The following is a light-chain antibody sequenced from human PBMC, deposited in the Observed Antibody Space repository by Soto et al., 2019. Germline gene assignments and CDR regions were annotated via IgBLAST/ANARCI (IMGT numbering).Light chain of an antibody. CDR2: AAS. J-gene: IGKJ5*01. Sequence: EIVLTQSPGTLSLSPGERATLSCRASQSVSSYYLAWYQQKPGQAPRLLIYAASSRATGIPDRFSGSGSGTDFTLTISRLEPEDFAVYYCQQRNIWPPVTFGQGTRLEI. CDR3: QQRNIWPPVT. V-gene: IGKV3D-20*02. CDR1: QSVSSYY.